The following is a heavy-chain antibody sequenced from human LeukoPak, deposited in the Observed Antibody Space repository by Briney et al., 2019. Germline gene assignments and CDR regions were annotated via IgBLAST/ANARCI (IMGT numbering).Heavy chain of an antibody. CDR2: IIHSGSS. J-gene: IGHJ4*02. CDR3: ARGSPGY. V-gene: IGHV4-34*01. Sequence: PSETLSLTCAVYGGSFSDYSWTWIRQSPGKALKWIGEIIHSGSSHYNPSLKSRVTISVDTSKNQFSLKLTSVTAADTAVYFCARGSPGYWGKGTLVTVSS. CDR1: GGSFSDYS.